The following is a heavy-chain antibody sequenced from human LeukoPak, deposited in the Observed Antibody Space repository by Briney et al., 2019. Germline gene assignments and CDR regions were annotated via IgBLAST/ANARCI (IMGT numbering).Heavy chain of an antibody. CDR1: GFTFSSYA. J-gene: IGHJ5*02. Sequence: PGGSLRLSCAASGFTFSSYAMHWVRQAPGKGLEWVAVISHDGSNKYYADSEKGRFTISRDNSKNTLYLQMNSLRAEDTAVYYCARDLSIAVAGNPGVSWGQGTLVTVSS. CDR2: ISHDGSNK. D-gene: IGHD6-19*01. V-gene: IGHV3-30-3*01. CDR3: ARDLSIAVAGNPGVS.